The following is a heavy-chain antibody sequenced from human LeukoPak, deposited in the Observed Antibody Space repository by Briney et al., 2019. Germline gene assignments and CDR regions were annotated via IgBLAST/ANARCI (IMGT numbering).Heavy chain of an antibody. D-gene: IGHD6-6*01. CDR1: GPRLSSPS. J-gene: IGHJ5*02. CDR2: IRSNSKST. CDR3: AKSLAASVDWFDP. Sequence: AQSLTPSCAPSGPRLSSPSMNWDSHPPEHGLEWVSSIRSNSKSTYYAASVKGRFTISRDNAKNSLFLQMNSLRAEDTAVYYCAKSLAASVDWFDPWGQGTLVTVSS. V-gene: IGHV3-21*01.